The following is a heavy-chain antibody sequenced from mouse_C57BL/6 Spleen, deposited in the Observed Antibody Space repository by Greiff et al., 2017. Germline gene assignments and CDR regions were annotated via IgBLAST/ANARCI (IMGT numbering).Heavy chain of an antibody. CDR2: ISSGSSTI. J-gene: IGHJ4*01. D-gene: IGHD1-1*01. V-gene: IGHV5-17*01. Sequence: DVKLVESGGGLVKPGGSLKLSCAASGFTFSDYGMHWVRQAPEKGLEWVAYISSGSSTIYYADTVKGRFTISRDNAKNTLFLQMTSLRSEDTAMYYCAREIITTVVGYAMDYWGQGTSVTVSS. CDR3: AREIITTVVGYAMDY. CDR1: GFTFSDYG.